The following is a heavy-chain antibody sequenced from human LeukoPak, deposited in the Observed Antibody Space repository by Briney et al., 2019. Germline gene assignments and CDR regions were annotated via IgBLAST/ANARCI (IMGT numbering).Heavy chain of an antibody. CDR3: ARLGLGGAFDI. Sequence: SQTLSLTCAISGDSVSSNSAVWNWIRQSPSRGLEWLGRTYYRSKWYNDYAVSVKSRITLKPDTSKNQFSLQLNSATPEDTAVYYCARLGLGGAFDIWGQGTMVTVSS. CDR2: TYYRSKWYN. J-gene: IGHJ3*02. D-gene: IGHD2-15*01. CDR1: GDSVSSNSAV. V-gene: IGHV6-1*01.